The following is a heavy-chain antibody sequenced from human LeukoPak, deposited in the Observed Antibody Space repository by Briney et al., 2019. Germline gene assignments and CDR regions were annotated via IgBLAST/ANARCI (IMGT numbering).Heavy chain of an antibody. J-gene: IGHJ4*02. CDR3: AKDGYCSSTSCYPDHDY. CDR1: GFTFSSYA. D-gene: IGHD2-2*03. V-gene: IGHV3-23*01. CDR2: ISGSGGST. Sequence: GGSLRLSCAASGFTFSSYAMSWVRQAPGKGLEWVSAISGSGGSTYYADSVKGRFTISRDNSKNTLYLQMNSLRAEDTAVYYCAKDGYCSSTSCYPDHDYWGQGTLVTVSS.